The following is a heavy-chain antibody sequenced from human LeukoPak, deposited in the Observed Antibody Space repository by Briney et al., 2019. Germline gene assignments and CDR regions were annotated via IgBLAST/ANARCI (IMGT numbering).Heavy chain of an antibody. CDR2: THHSGNT. V-gene: IGHV4-34*01. J-gene: IGHJ3*02. CDR1: GGSFSGYY. Sequence: PETLSLTCAVYGGSFSGYYWSWIRQPPGKGLEGIGDTHHSGNTNSNPSLKSRVTISVDTSKNQFSLKLSSVTAADTAVYYCASDVGYCSGGSCYSLAFDIWGQGTMVTVSS. CDR3: ASDVGYCSGGSCYSLAFDI. D-gene: IGHD2-15*01.